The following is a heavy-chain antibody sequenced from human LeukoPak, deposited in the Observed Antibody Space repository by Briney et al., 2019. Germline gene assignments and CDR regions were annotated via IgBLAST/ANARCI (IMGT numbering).Heavy chain of an antibody. CDR3: ARVYYYTSGSRWGDYFDY. Sequence: GGSLRLSCAAAGFTFSSYWMSWVRQAPGKGLEWVANIKPDGSEKYYVDSVKGRFTISRDNAKNSLYLQMNSLRAEDTAVYYCARVYYYTSGSRWGDYFDYWGQGTLVTVSS. J-gene: IGHJ4*02. V-gene: IGHV3-7*01. D-gene: IGHD3-10*01. CDR2: IKPDGSEK. CDR1: GFTFSSYW.